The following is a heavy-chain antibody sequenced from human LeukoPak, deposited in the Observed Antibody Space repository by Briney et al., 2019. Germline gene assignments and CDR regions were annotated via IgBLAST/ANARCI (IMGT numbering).Heavy chain of an antibody. J-gene: IGHJ6*03. CDR3: ARGLYNWNYYYYYMDV. V-gene: IGHV4-61*01. CDR2: IYYSGST. Sequence: PSETLSLACTVSGGSISSSSYYWSWIRQPPGKGLEWIGYIYYSGSTNYNPSLKSRVTISVDTSKNQFSLKLSSVTAADTAVYYCARGLYNWNYYYYYMDVWGKGTTVTVSS. CDR1: GGSISSSSYY. D-gene: IGHD1-20*01.